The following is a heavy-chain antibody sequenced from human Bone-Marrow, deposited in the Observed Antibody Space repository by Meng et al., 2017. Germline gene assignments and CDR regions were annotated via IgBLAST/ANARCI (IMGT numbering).Heavy chain of an antibody. CDR2: IGSNSRST. J-gene: IGHJ4*02. CDR1: GFTFDDYG. V-gene: IGHV3-21*01. Sequence: GESLKISCAASGFTFDDYGMSWVRQAPGKGLEWVSSIGSNSRSTYYSESVKGRFTISRDNAKNSLCLQMNSLRAEDTAVYYCARVGYYNILTGYYYFDYWGQGTLVTVSS. D-gene: IGHD3-9*01. CDR3: ARVGYYNILTGYYYFDY.